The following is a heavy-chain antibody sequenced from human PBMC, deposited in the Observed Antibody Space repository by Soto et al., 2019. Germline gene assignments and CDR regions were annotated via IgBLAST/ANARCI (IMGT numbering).Heavy chain of an antibody. D-gene: IGHD3-22*01. CDR3: AKGHYYDSSGRYSYVDY. J-gene: IGHJ4*02. CDR2: ISYDGSNK. V-gene: IGHV3-30*18. Sequence: GWLRRSGSASGCTFNNYGMHWVRQAPGKGLEWVAIISYDGSNKYYSDSVKGRFTISRDNSKNTVFLQMKSLGPEDTAVYYCAKGHYYDSSGRYSYVDYWGQGILVTVYS. CDR1: GCTFNNYG.